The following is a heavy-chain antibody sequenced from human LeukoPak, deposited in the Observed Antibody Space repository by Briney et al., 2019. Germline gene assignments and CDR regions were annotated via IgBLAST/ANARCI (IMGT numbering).Heavy chain of an antibody. CDR2: IYYSGST. J-gene: IGHJ6*03. CDR1: GGSLSSYY. CDR3: ARGYRGSYYYYMDV. D-gene: IGHD3-16*01. Sequence: SETLSFTCTGSGGSLSSYYWSWIRQPPGKGLEWIGYIYYSGSTNYNPSLKSRVTISVDTSKNQFCLKLSSVTAADTAVYYCARGYRGSYYYYMDVWGKGTTVTVSS. V-gene: IGHV4-59*01.